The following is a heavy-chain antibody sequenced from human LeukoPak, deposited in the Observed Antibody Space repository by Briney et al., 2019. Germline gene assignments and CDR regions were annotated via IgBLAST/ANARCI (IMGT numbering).Heavy chain of an antibody. CDR3: ARMDILTGYYFDY. CDR1: GGSISSGGYY. D-gene: IGHD3-9*01. V-gene: IGHV4-31*03. CDR2: IYYSWST. J-gene: IGHJ4*02. Sequence: SETLSLTCTVSGGSISSGGYYWSWIRQHPGKGPEWIGYIYYSWSTYYSPSLKSRVTISVDTSKNPFSLKLSSVTAADTAVYYCARMDILTGYYFDYWGQGTLVTVSS.